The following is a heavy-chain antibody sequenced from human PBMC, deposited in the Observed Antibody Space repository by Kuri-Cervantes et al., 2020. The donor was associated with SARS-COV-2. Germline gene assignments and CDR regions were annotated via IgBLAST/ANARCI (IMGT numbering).Heavy chain of an antibody. CDR1: GGSISSSSYY. D-gene: IGHD3-22*01. V-gene: IGHV4-61*01. J-gene: IGHJ3*02. CDR3: ARDPAYYDSSGYYYGAFDI. CDR2: IYYSGST. Sequence: GSLRLSCTVPGGSISSSSYYWGWIRQPPGKGLEWIGYIYYSGSTNYNPSLKSRVTISVDTSKNQFSLKLSSVTAADTAVYYCARDPAYYDSSGYYYGAFDIWGQGTMVTVSS.